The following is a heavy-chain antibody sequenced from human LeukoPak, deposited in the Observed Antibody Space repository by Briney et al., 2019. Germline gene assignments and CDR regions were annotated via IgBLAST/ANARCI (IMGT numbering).Heavy chain of an antibody. V-gene: IGHV4-31*03. CDR1: GDSISRGGYY. Sequence: SETLTLTCTVSGDSISRGGYYWRWIRQHPGKGLEWNGYICYSGSPYYNPSLKSRVTISVDTSKNQFSLKLSSVTAADTAVYYCARGEGDYDILTGYYVDYWGQGTLVTVSS. D-gene: IGHD3-9*01. CDR2: ICYSGSP. CDR3: ARGEGDYDILTGYYVDY. J-gene: IGHJ4*02.